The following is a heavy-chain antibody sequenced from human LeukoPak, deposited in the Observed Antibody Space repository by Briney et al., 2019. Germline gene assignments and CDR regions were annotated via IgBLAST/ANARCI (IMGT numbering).Heavy chain of an antibody. CDR1: GGTFSSYA. Sequence: ASVKVSCKAPGGTFSSYAISWVRQAPGQGLEWMGGIIPIFGTANYAQKFQGRVTITADESTSTAYMELSSLRSEDTAVYYCARSVCGSYCTFDYWGQGTLVTVSS. D-gene: IGHD1-26*01. J-gene: IGHJ4*02. CDR2: IIPIFGTA. CDR3: ARSVCGSYCTFDY. V-gene: IGHV1-69*13.